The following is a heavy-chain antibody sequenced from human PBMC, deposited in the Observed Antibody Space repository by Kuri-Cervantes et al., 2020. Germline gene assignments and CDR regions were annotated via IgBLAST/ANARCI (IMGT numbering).Heavy chain of an antibody. Sequence: ASVKVSCKASGYTFTGYYMHWVRQAPGQGLEWMGWINPNSGGTNYAQKFQGRVTMTTDTSTSTAYMELRSLRSDDTAVYYCARAPYNWNGGYFDYWGQGTLVTVSS. CDR3: ARAPYNWNGGYFDY. CDR1: GYTFTGYY. J-gene: IGHJ4*02. D-gene: IGHD1-20*01. V-gene: IGHV1-2*02. CDR2: INPNSGGT.